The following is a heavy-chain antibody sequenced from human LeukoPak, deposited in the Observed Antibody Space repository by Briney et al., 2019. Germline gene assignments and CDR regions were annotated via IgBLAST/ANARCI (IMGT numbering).Heavy chain of an antibody. V-gene: IGHV3-21*01. CDR1: GFTFSSYE. J-gene: IGHJ6*04. CDR2: ISSSSSYI. D-gene: IGHD3-10*02. CDR3: AELGITMIGGV. Sequence: GGSLRLSCAAAGFTFSSYEMNWVRQAPGKGLEWVSSISSSSSYIYYADSVKGRFTISRDNAKNSLYLQMNSLRAEDTAVYYCAELGITMIGGVWGKGTTVTISS.